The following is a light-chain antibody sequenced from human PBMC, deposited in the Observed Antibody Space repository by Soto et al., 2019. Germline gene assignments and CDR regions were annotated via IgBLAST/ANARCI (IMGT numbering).Light chain of an antibody. CDR1: SSDVGGYNY. CDR2: DVS. J-gene: IGLJ2*01. CDR3: SSYTSSSTL. V-gene: IGLV2-14*01. Sequence: QSVLTQPASVSGSPGQSITISCTGTSSDVGGYNYVSWYQQHPGKAPKLMIYDVSNRPSGVSNRFSGSQSGNTASLTISGLQAEDEADYYCSSYTSSSTLFGGGTKLTVL.